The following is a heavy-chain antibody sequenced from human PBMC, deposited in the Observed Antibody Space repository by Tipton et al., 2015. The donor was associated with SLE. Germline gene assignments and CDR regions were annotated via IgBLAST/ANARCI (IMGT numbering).Heavy chain of an antibody. Sequence: TLSLTCTVSGGSISSSSYYWGWIRQPPGKGLGWIGSIYYSGSTYYNPSLKSRVTISVDTSKNQFSLKLSSVTAADTAVYYCARVQISYTVVATAWFDPWGQGTRVTVSS. CDR1: GGSISSSSYY. D-gene: IGHD2-2*01. V-gene: IGHV4-39*07. CDR3: ARVQISYTVVATAWFDP. CDR2: IYYSGST. J-gene: IGHJ5*02.